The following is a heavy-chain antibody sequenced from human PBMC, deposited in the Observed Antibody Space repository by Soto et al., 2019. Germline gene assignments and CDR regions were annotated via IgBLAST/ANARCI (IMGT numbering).Heavy chain of an antibody. V-gene: IGHV3-23*01. CDR3: AKGRGGSVRLTPRVDF. Sequence: EVQLLESGGGLVQPGGSLRLSCAASGFTFNNYAMTWVRQAPGKGLEWVSAISGGGDTTSYADSVKGRFPVSRDGSKNTQYLQMSSLRAEDTDLYYCAKGRGGSVRLTPRVDFWGQGTLVTVSS. D-gene: IGHD3-10*01. J-gene: IGHJ4*02. CDR1: GFTFNNYA. CDR2: ISGGGDTT.